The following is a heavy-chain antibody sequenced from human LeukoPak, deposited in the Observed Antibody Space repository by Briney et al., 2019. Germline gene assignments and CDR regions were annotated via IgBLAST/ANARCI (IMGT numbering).Heavy chain of an antibody. J-gene: IGHJ4*02. Sequence: GGSLRLSCAASRFTFSNYWMSWVRQAPGKGLEWVANIKQDGSEKYYVDSVKGRFTISRDNAKNSLYLQMNSLRVGDTAVYYCARANYYYDSSGYSYWGQGTPVTVSS. CDR2: IKQDGSEK. CDR1: RFTFSNYW. CDR3: ARANYYYDSSGYSY. D-gene: IGHD3-22*01. V-gene: IGHV3-7*05.